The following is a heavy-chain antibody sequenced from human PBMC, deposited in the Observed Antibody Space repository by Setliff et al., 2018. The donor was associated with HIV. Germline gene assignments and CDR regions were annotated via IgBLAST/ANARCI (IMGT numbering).Heavy chain of an antibody. CDR1: GGSISGSYYY. CDR3: ARMVVVVTNWFDP. D-gene: IGHD2-15*01. J-gene: IGHJ5*02. V-gene: IGHV4-39*07. Sequence: SETLSLTCAVSGGSISGSYYYWGWIRQSPGKRLEWIGSVSHSGSTNYNPSLKSRVTISVDTSKNQFSLKLSSVTAADTAVYYCARMVVVVTNWFDPWGQGTLVTVSS. CDR2: VSHSGST.